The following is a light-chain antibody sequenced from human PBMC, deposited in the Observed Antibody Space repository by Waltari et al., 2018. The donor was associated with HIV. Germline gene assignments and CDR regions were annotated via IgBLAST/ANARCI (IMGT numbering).Light chain of an antibody. CDR2: GAS. V-gene: IGKV3-20*01. CDR1: QSVTSSS. Sequence: EIVLTQSPGPLSLSPGERATLSCRASQSVTSSSLALYQVKSGQAPRLLVYGASSRATGIPDRFSGSGSGTDFTLTISRLDPEDFAVYYCLQYGTSPRTFGQGTKVEI. J-gene: IGKJ1*01. CDR3: LQYGTSPRT.